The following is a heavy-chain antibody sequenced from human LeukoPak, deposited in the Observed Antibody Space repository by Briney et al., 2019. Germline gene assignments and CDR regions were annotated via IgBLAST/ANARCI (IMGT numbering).Heavy chain of an antibody. CDR2: IYYSGST. J-gene: IGHJ2*01. CDR1: GGSISSYY. V-gene: IGHV4-59*01. D-gene: IGHD1-26*01. Sequence: SETLSLTCTVSGGSISSYYWSWIRQPPGKGLEWIGYIYYSGSTNYSPSLKSRVTISVDTSKNQFSLKLSSVTAADTAVYYCARDLEWELDYWYFDLWGRGTLVTVSS. CDR3: ARDLEWELDYWYFDL.